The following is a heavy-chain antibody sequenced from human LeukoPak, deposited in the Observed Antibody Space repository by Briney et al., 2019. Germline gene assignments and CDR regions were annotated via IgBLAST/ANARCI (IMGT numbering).Heavy chain of an antibody. Sequence: GGSLRLSCAASGFTLSSYGMSSVRQAPGNGLEWVSSINSGGSTTYYAASVRGRFTISRDNSKNTVYLQMNSLRAEDTAIYSCAKSPIRIYAAPKTDYWGQGTLVTVSS. V-gene: IGHV3-23*01. CDR1: GFTLSSYG. CDR3: AKSPIRIYAAPKTDY. D-gene: IGHD5/OR15-5a*01. J-gene: IGHJ4*02. CDR2: INSGGSTT.